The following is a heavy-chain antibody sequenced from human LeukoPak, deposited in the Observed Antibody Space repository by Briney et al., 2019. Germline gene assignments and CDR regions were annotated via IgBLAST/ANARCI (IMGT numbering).Heavy chain of an antibody. CDR3: ARVQQLDWFDP. V-gene: IGHV1-8*03. Sequence: ASVKVSCKASGYTFTSYDINWVRQATGQGLEWMGWMNPNSGNTGYAQKFQGRVTITRNTSISTAYMELSSLRSEDTAVYYCARVQQLDWFDPWGQGTLVTVSS. CDR1: GYTFTSYD. CDR2: MNPNSGNT. D-gene: IGHD6-13*01. J-gene: IGHJ5*02.